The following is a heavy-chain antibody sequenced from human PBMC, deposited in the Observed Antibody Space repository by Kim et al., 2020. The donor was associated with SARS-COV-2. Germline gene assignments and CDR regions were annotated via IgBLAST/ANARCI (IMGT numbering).Heavy chain of an antibody. CDR1: GFTFGDYA. V-gene: IGHV3-49*03. CDR2: IRSKAYGGTT. J-gene: IGHJ6*02. D-gene: IGHD3-10*01. Sequence: GGSLRLSCTASGFTFGDYAMSWFRQAPGKGLEWVGLIRSKAYGGTTEYAASVKGRFTISRDDSKSIAYLQMNSLKTEDTAVYYCTPAQWFGEINPYYYYYSGMDVWGQGTTVTVSS. CDR3: TPAQWFGEINPYYYYYSGMDV.